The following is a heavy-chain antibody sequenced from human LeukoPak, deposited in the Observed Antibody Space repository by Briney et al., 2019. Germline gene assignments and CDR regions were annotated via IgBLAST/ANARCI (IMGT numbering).Heavy chain of an antibody. CDR3: ARLRSSRKSSGRHYNYGMDV. V-gene: IGHV4-34*01. J-gene: IGHJ6*02. Sequence: SETLSLTCAVYGGSFSGYYWSWIRQPPGKGLEWIGEINHSGSTNYNPSLKSRVTISVDTSKNQFSLKLSSVTAADTAVYYCARLRSSRKSSGRHYNYGMDVWGQGTTVTVSS. CDR2: INHSGST. D-gene: IGHD6-19*01. CDR1: GGSFSGYY.